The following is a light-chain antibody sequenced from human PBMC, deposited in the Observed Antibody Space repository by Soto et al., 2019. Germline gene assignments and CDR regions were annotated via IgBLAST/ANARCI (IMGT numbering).Light chain of an antibody. CDR2: KAS. CDR3: QQYNTYPLT. V-gene: IGKV1-5*03. CDR1: QSISSW. Sequence: DIQMTQSPSTLSASVGDRVTITCRVGQSISSWLAWYQQKPGKAPKLLIYKASSLESGVPSRFSGSGSGTEFTLTISSLHPDDFATYYCQQYNTYPLTFGGGTKVEIK. J-gene: IGKJ4*01.